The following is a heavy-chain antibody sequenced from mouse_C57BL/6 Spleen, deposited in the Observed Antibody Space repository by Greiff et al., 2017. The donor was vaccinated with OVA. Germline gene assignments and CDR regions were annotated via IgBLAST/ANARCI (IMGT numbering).Heavy chain of an antibody. D-gene: IGHD1-1*01. J-gene: IGHJ3*01. CDR2: FYQGNGYT. Sequence: QVQLKQSGAELVRPGASVKMSCKASCYTFTSYHMHWVKQTPRQGLEWIGPFYQGNGYTSYNPKFKCKATLTVDKSSSTAYMQLSHFTSEDYAVYFCARGMTTEWGFAYWGQGTLVTVSA. V-gene: IGHV1-12*01. CDR1: CYTFTSYH. CDR3: ARGMTTEWGFAY.